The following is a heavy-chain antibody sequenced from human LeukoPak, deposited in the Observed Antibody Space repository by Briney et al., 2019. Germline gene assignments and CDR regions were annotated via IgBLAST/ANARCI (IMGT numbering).Heavy chain of an antibody. CDR1: GFTFSSYA. V-gene: IGHV3-23*01. Sequence: GGSLRLSCVGSGFTFSSYAMSWVRQAPGKGLEWVSAISGSGVTTHYAGSVKGRFSISRDNSKNTLYLQINSLRAEDTALYYCAKKVVVGATSPYSDFQDWGQGTLVTVSS. CDR2: ISGSGVTT. D-gene: IGHD1-26*01. J-gene: IGHJ1*01. CDR3: AKKVVVGATSPYSDFQD.